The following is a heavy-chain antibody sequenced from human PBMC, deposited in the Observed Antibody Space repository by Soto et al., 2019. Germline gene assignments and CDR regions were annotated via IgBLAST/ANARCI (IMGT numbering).Heavy chain of an antibody. CDR2: ISDDGSTK. CDR3: ATEYSSRKFDY. J-gene: IGHJ4*02. D-gene: IGHD6-13*01. Sequence: PGGSLRLSCAASGFTFNSYTMSWVRQAPGKGLEWVAVISDDGSTKNYADSVKGRFTISRDNSKNTLYLQMNSLRAEDTAVYYCATEYSSRKFDYWGQGTLVTVS. V-gene: IGHV3-33*08. CDR1: GFTFNSYT.